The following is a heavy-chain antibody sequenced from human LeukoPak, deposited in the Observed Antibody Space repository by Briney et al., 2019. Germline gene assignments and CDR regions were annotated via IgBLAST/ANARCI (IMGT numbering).Heavy chain of an antibody. D-gene: IGHD3-16*02. CDR3: AKDHYDYIGGTYRDFDY. CDR1: GLIFRSNT. V-gene: IGHV3-30*04. CDR2: ISYDGSNP. J-gene: IGHJ4*02. Sequence: GGSLRLSCAASGLIFRSNTMNWVRQAPGKGLEWVAVISYDGSNPYYADSVKGRFTISRDNSKNTLYLQMNSLRAEDTAVYYCAKDHYDYIGGTYRDFDYWGQGTLVTVSS.